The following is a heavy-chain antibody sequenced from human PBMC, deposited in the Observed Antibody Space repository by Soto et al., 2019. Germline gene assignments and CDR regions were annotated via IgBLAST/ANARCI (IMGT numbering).Heavy chain of an antibody. D-gene: IGHD3-22*01. Sequence: LSLTCTVSGGSISSSSYYWGWIRQPPGKGLEWIGNIYYSGSTNYNPSLKSRVTISVDTSKNQFSLKLSSVTAADTAVYYCASDSYYYASSGYFPWGQGTLVPVSS. CDR3: ASDSYYYASSGYFP. CDR1: GGSISSSSYY. V-gene: IGHV4-61*05. J-gene: IGHJ5*02. CDR2: IYYSGST.